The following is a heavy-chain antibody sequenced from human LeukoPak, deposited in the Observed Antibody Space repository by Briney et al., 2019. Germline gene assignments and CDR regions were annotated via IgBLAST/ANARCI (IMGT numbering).Heavy chain of an antibody. CDR1: GGSISSGSYY. D-gene: IGHD3-3*01. J-gene: IGHJ4*02. Sequence: SQTLSLTCTVSGGSISSGSYYWSWIRQHPGKGLEWIGYIYYSGSTNYNPSLKSRVTISVDTSKNQFSLKLSSVTAADTAVYYCARGHSDFWNGYYIDQWGQGTLVTVSS. CDR2: IYYSGST. V-gene: IGHV4-61*01. CDR3: ARGHSDFWNGYYIDQ.